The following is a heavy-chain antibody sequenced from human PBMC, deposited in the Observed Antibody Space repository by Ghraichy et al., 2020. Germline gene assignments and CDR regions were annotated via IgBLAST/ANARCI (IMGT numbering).Heavy chain of an antibody. Sequence: GESLNISCKGSGYSFTSYWIGWVRQMPGKGLEWMGIIYPGDSDTRYSPSFQGQVTISADKSISTAYLQWSSLKASDTAMYYCARQPTYYYDSSGYRDAFDIWGQGKMFTVSS. CDR1: GYSFTSYW. J-gene: IGHJ3*02. V-gene: IGHV5-51*01. CDR3: ARQPTYYYDSSGYRDAFDI. D-gene: IGHD3-22*01. CDR2: IYPGDSDT.